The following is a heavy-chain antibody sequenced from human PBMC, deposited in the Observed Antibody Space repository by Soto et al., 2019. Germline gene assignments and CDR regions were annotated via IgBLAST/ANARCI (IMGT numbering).Heavy chain of an antibody. Sequence: GGSLRLSCAASGFTFSTSSMIWVRQAPGKGLEWISYISSSSSTIYYADSVKGRFTISRDNAKNSLYLQMNSLRAEDTAVYYCAKNAFVVVPAAAPIDYWGQGTLVTVSS. CDR2: ISSSSSTI. J-gene: IGHJ4*02. D-gene: IGHD2-2*01. CDR1: GFTFSTSS. V-gene: IGHV3-48*01. CDR3: AKNAFVVVPAAAPIDY.